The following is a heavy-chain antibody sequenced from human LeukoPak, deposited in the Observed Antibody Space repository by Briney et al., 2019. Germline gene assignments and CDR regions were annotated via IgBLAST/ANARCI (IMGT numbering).Heavy chain of an antibody. CDR1: RGSIRSSSYF. Sequence: PSETLSLTCTVSRGSIRSSSYFWGWIRQPPGKGLELIGNIYYSGSSYYNPSLKSRVTISVDTSKNQFALKMSSVTAADTAVFYCARQSGVSSDNYFGMDVWGQGTTVTVSS. D-gene: IGHD1-26*01. CDR3: ARQSGVSSDNYFGMDV. V-gene: IGHV4-39*01. CDR2: IYYSGSS. J-gene: IGHJ6*02.